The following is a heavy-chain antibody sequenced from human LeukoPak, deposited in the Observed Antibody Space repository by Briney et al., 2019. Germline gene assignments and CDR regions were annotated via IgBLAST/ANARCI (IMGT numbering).Heavy chain of an antibody. CDR1: GFTFRTYW. Sequence: GGSLRLSCAASGFTFRTYWMNWVRRAPGKGLEWVANIKQDGSEKYYVDSVKGRFTISRDNAKNSLYLQMNSLRAEDTAVYYCARDPSSLRDSYDYWGQGTLVTVSS. CDR2: IKQDGSEK. V-gene: IGHV3-7*01. CDR3: ARDPSSLRDSYDY. J-gene: IGHJ4*02.